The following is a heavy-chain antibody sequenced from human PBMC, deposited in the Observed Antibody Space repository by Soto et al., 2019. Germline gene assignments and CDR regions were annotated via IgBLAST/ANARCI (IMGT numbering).Heavy chain of an antibody. J-gene: IGHJ4*02. CDR3: ARRWGWSVDS. D-gene: IGHD6-19*01. V-gene: IGHV4-59*08. Sequence: QVQLQESGPGLVKPSETLSLTCTVSGGSISSYYWSWIRQPPGKGLEWIGYIYYSGSTNYNPSLKSRVTRSVDPSKHQCSLKLCSVTAAGSAVYSCARRWGWSVDSWGQGTLVTVSS. CDR1: GGSISSYY. CDR2: IYYSGST.